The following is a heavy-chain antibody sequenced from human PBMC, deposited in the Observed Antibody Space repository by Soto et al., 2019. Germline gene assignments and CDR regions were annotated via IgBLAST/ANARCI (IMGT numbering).Heavy chain of an antibody. Sequence: ASVKVSCKASGYTFTTYYMHWVRQAPGQGLEWMGIIYPSGGSTSYAQKFQGRVTMTRDTSTSTVYMELSSLRSEDTAVYYCARESLAVVGTGGGFDIWGQGTMVTVSS. D-gene: IGHD6-19*01. CDR3: ARESLAVVGTGGGFDI. CDR1: GYTFTTYY. V-gene: IGHV1-46*01. CDR2: IYPSGGST. J-gene: IGHJ3*02.